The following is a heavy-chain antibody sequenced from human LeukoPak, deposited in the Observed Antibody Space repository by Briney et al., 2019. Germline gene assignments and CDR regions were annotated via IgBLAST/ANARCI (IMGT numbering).Heavy chain of an antibody. CDR1: GFTFSSYW. Sequence: GGSLRLSCAASGFTFSSYWMRWVRQAPGKGLVWVSRINSDGSSTSYADSVKGRFTISRDNAKDTLYLQMNSLRAEDTAVYYCARDRGSYSGSYRECFQHWGQGTLVTVSS. D-gene: IGHD1-26*01. V-gene: IGHV3-74*01. CDR2: INSDGSST. J-gene: IGHJ1*01. CDR3: ARDRGSYSGSYRECFQH.